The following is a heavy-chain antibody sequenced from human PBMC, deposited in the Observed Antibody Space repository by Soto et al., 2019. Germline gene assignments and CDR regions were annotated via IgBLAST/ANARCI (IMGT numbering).Heavy chain of an antibody. CDR3: ARGGVAAAGGNWFDP. CDR1: GGSISSYY. J-gene: IGHJ5*02. D-gene: IGHD6-13*01. Sequence: SETLSLTCIVSGGSISSYYWSWIRQPPGKGLEWIGYIYYRGSTNYNPPLKSRVTISVDTSKNQFSLKLSSVTAADTAVYYCARGGVAAAGGNWFDPWGQGTLVTVSS. V-gene: IGHV4-59*01. CDR2: IYYRGST.